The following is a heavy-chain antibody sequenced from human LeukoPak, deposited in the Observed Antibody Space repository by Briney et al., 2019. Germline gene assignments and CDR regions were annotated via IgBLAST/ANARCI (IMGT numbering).Heavy chain of an antibody. CDR1: GYSFTSYW. V-gene: IGHV5-10-1*01. CDR3: ARAGGSSRWFDP. J-gene: IGHJ5*02. Sequence: NRGESLRISCKGSGYSFTSYWISWVRQMPGKGLEWMGRIDPSDSYTNYSPSFQGHVTISADKSISTAYLQWSSLKASDTAMCYCARAGGSSRWFDPWGQGTLVTVSS. CDR2: IDPSDSYT. D-gene: IGHD6-13*01.